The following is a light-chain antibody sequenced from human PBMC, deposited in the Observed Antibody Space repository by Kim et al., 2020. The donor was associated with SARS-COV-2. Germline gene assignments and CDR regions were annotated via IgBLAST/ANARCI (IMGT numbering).Light chain of an antibody. CDR2: DTS. Sequence: PGERATLSCRASQSVSRYLAWYLQRPGQAPSLLIYDTSKRASGIPARFSGSGSGAGFTLTISSLEPEDSAVYYCQLRSSSVTFGQGTRLEIK. CDR3: QLRSSSVT. V-gene: IGKV3-11*01. J-gene: IGKJ5*01. CDR1: QSVSRY.